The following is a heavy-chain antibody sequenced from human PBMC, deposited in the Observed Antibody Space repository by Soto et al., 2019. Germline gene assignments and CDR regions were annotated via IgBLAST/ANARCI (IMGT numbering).Heavy chain of an antibody. CDR3: AKELHPPNYSHY. V-gene: IGHV3-30*18. CDR2: ISYDGSNK. D-gene: IGHD2-15*01. CDR1: GFTFSSSG. Sequence: GGSLRLSCAASGFTFSSSGMHWVRQAPGKGLEWVAVISYDGSNKFYADSVKGRFTISRDNFRNTLYLQMNSLRAEDTAVYYCAKELHPPNYSHYSGPAPLLTVST. J-gene: IGHJ4*02.